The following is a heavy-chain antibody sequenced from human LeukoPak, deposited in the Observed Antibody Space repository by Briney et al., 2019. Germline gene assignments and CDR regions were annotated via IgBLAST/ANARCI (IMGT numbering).Heavy chain of an antibody. CDR2: INSSGGST. CDR3: AKVYGNADIVVDPPDDY. Sequence: QPGGSLTLSCAASGFTFSSYAMIWLRHAPGNGLEWFSAINSSGGSTYYADSVKGRFTISRDNSKNTLHLQMNRLRAEDTAVYYCAKVYGNADIVVDPPDDYWGQGTLVTVSS. J-gene: IGHJ4*02. V-gene: IGHV3-23*01. D-gene: IGHD2-2*01. CDR1: GFTFSSYA.